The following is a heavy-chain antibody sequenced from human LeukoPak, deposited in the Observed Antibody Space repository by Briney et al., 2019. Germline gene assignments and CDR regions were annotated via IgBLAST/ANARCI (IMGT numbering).Heavy chain of an antibody. CDR2: INPNSGGT. D-gene: IGHD2-15*01. Sequence: ASVKVSCKSSGYTFTGYYMHWVRQAPGQGLEWMGWINPNSGGTNYAQKFQGRVTMTRDTSISTAYMELSRLRSDDTAVYYCASSAGYCSGGSCYYWFDPWGQGNPVTVSS. J-gene: IGHJ5*02. CDR3: ASSAGYCSGGSCYYWFDP. V-gene: IGHV1-2*02. CDR1: GYTFTGYY.